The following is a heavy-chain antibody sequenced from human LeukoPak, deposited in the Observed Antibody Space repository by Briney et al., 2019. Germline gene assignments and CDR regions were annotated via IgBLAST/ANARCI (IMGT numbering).Heavy chain of an antibody. CDR3: ASGIQTQGNNF. CDR1: GASISSYY. J-gene: IGHJ4*02. D-gene: IGHD4-23*01. Sequence: PSETLSLTCTVSGASISSYYWTWIRQPAGKGLEWVGRMYISGETNYNPSLNNRATLSLDTSKNQFSLKLRSLTAAVTAVYYCASGIQTQGNNFWGQGTLVTVSS. V-gene: IGHV4-4*07. CDR2: MYISGET.